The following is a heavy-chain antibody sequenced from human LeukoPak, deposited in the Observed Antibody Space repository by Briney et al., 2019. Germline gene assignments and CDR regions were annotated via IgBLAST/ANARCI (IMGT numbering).Heavy chain of an antibody. V-gene: IGHV3-43D*03. J-gene: IGHJ4*02. CDR1: GFTFDDYA. D-gene: IGHD3-16*01. Sequence: PGGSLRLSCAASGFTFDDYAMHWVRQAPGKGLEWVSLISWDGGSTYYADSVKGRFTISRDNSKNSLYLQMNSLRAEDTALYYCAGGEAGGHEYYFDYWGQGTLVTVSS. CDR2: ISWDGGST. CDR3: AGGEAGGHEYYFDY.